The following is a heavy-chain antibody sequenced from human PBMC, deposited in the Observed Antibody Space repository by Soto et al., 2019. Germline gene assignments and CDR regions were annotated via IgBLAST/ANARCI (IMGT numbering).Heavy chain of an antibody. Sequence: ASVKVSCKASGYTFTGYYMRWVRQAPGQGLQWMGWINPNSGGTNYAQKFQGWVTMTRDTSISTAYMELSRLRSDDTAVYYCARGEYYYYYGMDVWGQGTTVTVSS. CDR2: INPNSGGT. V-gene: IGHV1-2*04. D-gene: IGHD6-6*01. J-gene: IGHJ6*02. CDR1: GYTFTGYY. CDR3: ARGEYYYYYGMDV.